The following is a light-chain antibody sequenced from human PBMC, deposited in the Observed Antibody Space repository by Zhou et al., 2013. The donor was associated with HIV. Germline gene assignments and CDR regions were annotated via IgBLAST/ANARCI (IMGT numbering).Light chain of an antibody. Sequence: EIVLTQSPGTLSLSPGERATLSCRASQSVGNRYLAWYQQKPGQAPRLLIYGASNRATGIPDRFSGSGSGTDFTLTISRLEPEDFAVYSCQQYGSSPLITFGQGTRLDIK. CDR1: QSVGNRY. J-gene: IGKJ5*01. CDR2: GAS. CDR3: QQYGSSPLIT. V-gene: IGKV3-20*01.